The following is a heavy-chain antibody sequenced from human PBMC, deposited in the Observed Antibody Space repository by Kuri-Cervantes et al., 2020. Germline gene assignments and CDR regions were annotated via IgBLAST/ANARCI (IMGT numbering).Heavy chain of an antibody. CDR3: ARANTPWELSH. D-gene: IGHD1-26*01. CDR2: IYSGGST. Sequence: GESLKISCAASGFTFASYAMSWVRQAPGKGLDWVSVIYSGGSTYYADSVKGRFTISRDNYKNTLYLQMNSLRVEDTAVYYCARANTPWELSHWGQGTLVTVSS. V-gene: IGHV3-53*01. CDR1: GFTFASYA. J-gene: IGHJ4*02.